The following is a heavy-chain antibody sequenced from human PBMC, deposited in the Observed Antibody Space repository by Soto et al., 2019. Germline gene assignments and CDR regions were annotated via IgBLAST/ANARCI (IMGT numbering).Heavy chain of an antibody. J-gene: IGHJ4*02. CDR2: IYHSGST. Sequence: SETLSLTCAVSGGSISSGGYSWSWIRQPPGKGLEWIGYIYHSGSTYYNPSLKSRVTISVDRSKNQFSLKLSSVTAADTAVYYCARLRVTAITNSYYFDYWGQGTLVTVSS. V-gene: IGHV4-30-2*01. CDR3: ARLRVTAITNSYYFDY. D-gene: IGHD2-21*02. CDR1: GGSISSGGYS.